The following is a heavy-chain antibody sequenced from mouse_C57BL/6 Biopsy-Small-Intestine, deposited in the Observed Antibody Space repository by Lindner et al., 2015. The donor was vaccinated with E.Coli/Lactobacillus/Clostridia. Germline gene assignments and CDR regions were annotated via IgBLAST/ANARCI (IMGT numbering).Heavy chain of an antibody. CDR2: INADKGST. J-gene: IGHJ4*01. Sequence: SVKVVLQGVLDTPSVVMICIGCARPPDKGLEWMGWINADKGSTKYSQKFQGRVTTTRDTSATTAYLELSSLRSEDTAVYYCARGLRGGGDYWGQGTLVTVSS. CDR1: DTPSVVM. D-gene: IGHD1-1*02. CDR3: ARGLRGGGDY. V-gene: IGHV1-84*02.